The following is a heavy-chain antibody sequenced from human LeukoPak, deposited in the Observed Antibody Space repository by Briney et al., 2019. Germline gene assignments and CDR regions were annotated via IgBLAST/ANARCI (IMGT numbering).Heavy chain of an antibody. CDR3: AKDGTIYCSSTSCYYFDY. J-gene: IGHJ4*02. Sequence: PGGSLRLSCAASGFTFSSYWMTWVRQAPGKGLEWVANIKQGGSERYYVGSVEGRFTISRDNSKNTLYLQMNSLRAEDTAVYYCAKDGTIYCSSTSCYYFDYWGQGTLVTVSS. D-gene: IGHD2-2*01. CDR2: IKQGGSER. CDR1: GFTFSSYW. V-gene: IGHV3-7*03.